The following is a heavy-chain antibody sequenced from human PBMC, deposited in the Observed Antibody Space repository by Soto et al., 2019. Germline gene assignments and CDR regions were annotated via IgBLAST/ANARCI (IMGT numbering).Heavy chain of an antibody. CDR3: AREQQLDTGNFDY. Sequence: GASVKVSCKASGYTFTGYYMHWVRQAPGQGLEWMGWINAGNGNTKYSQKFQDRVTITRDTSASTVYMALSSLRFEDTAVYYCAREQQLDTGNFDYWGQGTLVTVSS. CDR1: GYTFTGYY. CDR2: INAGNGNT. D-gene: IGHD1-1*01. V-gene: IGHV1-3*01. J-gene: IGHJ4*02.